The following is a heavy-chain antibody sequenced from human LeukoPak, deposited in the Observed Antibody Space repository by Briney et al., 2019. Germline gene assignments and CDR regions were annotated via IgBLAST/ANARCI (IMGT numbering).Heavy chain of an antibody. CDR2: IYYSGST. J-gene: IGHJ4*02. Sequence: PSETLSLTCTVSGGSISSSSYYWGWIRQPPGKGLEWIGSIYYSGSTYYNPSLKSRVTISVDTSKNQFSLKLSSVTAADTAVYYCARGAQTYYDKAPVDYWGQGTLVTVSS. CDR1: GGSISSSSYY. V-gene: IGHV4-39*01. CDR3: ARGAQTYYDKAPVDY. D-gene: IGHD3-22*01.